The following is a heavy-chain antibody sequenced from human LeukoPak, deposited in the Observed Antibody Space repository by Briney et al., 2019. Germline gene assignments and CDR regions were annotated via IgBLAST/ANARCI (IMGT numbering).Heavy chain of an antibody. CDR2: ISGSGTDI. V-gene: IGHV3-11*04. J-gene: IGHJ4*02. D-gene: IGHD5-18*01. CDR3: ARTARHLDY. CDR1: GFTFSDPC. Sequence: KTGGSLRLSCEASGFTFSDPCMSWIRQAPGKGLECLSYISGSGTDINYADSVRGRFTISRDNAKNLLYLQMNDLRLEDTAVYYCARTARHLDYWGQGTLVTVSS.